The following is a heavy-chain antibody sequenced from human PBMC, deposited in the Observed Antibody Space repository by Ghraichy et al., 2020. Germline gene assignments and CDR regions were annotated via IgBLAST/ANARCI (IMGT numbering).Heavy chain of an antibody. CDR2: IYSGGST. J-gene: IGHJ3*02. CDR1: GFTISSNY. D-gene: IGHD6-19*01. V-gene: IGHV3-53*01. Sequence: GSLRLSCAASGFTISSNYMSWVRQAPGKGLEWVSVIYSGGSTYYADSVKGRFTISRDNSKNTLYLQMNSLRAEDTAVYYCARGPISGGSGYNAFDIWGQGTMVTVSS. CDR3: ARGPISGGSGYNAFDI.